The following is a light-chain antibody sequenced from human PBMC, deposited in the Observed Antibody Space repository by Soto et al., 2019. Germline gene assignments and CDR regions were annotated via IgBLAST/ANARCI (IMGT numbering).Light chain of an antibody. CDR3: MQARQTPWT. CDR2: LGS. CDR1: QSLLHSNGYTF. Sequence: DIVMTQSPLSLPVTPGEPASISCRSSQSLLHSNGYTFLDWYLQKPGQSPQLVIYLGSNRASGVPDRFSGSGSDTDFTLKISRVEAEDVGVYYCMQARQTPWTFGQGTKVEIK. J-gene: IGKJ1*01. V-gene: IGKV2-28*01.